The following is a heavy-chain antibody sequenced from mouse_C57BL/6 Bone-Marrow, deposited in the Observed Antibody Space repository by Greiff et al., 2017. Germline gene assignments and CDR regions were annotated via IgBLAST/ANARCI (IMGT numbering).Heavy chain of an antibody. J-gene: IGHJ3*01. CDR3: ARGGLRAAWFAY. V-gene: IGHV5-6*01. CDR1: GFTFSSYG. Sequence: EVLLVESGGDLVKPGGSLKLSCAASGFTFSSYGMSWVRQTPDKRLEWVATISSGGSYTYYPDSVKGRFTISRDNAKNTLYLQMSSLKSEDTAMYDCARGGLRAAWFAYWGQGTLVTVSA. CDR2: ISSGGSYT. D-gene: IGHD1-1*01.